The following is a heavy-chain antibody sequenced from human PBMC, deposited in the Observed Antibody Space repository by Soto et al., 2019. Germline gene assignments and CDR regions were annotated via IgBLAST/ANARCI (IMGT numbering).Heavy chain of an antibody. CDR2: ITSGGYK. CDR3: AMGGASIDH. Sequence: EVHLVESGGGLVEPGGFLRLSCAASGFIFSSFGMSWVRQAPGKGLEWVSSITSGGYKYYADSVKGRFTISRDNAKNSVYLQMNTLGSDDSAVFYCAMGGASIDHWGQGTLVTVSS. D-gene: IGHD3-16*01. J-gene: IGHJ4*02. CDR1: GFIFSSFG. V-gene: IGHV3-21*01.